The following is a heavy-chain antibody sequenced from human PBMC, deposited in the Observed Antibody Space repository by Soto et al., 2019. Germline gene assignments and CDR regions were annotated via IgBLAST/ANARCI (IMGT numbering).Heavy chain of an antibody. CDR2: ISSSSSYI. CDR3: ARDLQTRKQWVVTGYYYYGMDV. J-gene: IGHJ6*02. Sequence: PGGSLRLSCAASGFTFSSYSMNWVRQAPGKGLEWVSSISSSSSYIYYADSVKGRFTISRDNAKNSLYLQMNSLRAEDTAVYYCARDLQTRKQWVVTGYYYYGMDVWGQGTTVTVSS. CDR1: GFTFSSYS. D-gene: IGHD6-19*01. V-gene: IGHV3-21*01.